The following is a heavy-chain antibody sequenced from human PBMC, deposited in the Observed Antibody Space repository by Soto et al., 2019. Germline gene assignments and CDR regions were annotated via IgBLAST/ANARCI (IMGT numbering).Heavy chain of an antibody. Sequence: ASVKVSCKASGYTFTSDGISWVRQAPGQGLEWMGWISAYNGNTNYAQKLQGRVTMTTDTSTSTAYMELRSLGSDDTAVYYCARDSFRSGWYTGFWFDPWGQGTLVTVSS. J-gene: IGHJ5*02. CDR3: ARDSFRSGWYTGFWFDP. CDR2: ISAYNGNT. V-gene: IGHV1-18*04. CDR1: GYTFTSDG. D-gene: IGHD6-19*01.